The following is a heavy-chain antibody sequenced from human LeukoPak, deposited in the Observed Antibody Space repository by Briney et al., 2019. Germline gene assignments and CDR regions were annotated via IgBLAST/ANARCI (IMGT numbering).Heavy chain of an antibody. V-gene: IGHV4-34*01. CDR2: INHSGST. CDR3: ARDLEDIVVVPAAYYYYYMDV. D-gene: IGHD2-2*01. J-gene: IGHJ6*03. Sequence: SEILSLTCAVYGGSFSGYYWSWIRQPPGKGLEWTGEINHSGSTNYNPSLKSRVTISVDTSKNQFSLKLSSVTAADTAVYYCARDLEDIVVVPAAYYYYYMDVWGKGTTVTVSS. CDR1: GGSFSGYY.